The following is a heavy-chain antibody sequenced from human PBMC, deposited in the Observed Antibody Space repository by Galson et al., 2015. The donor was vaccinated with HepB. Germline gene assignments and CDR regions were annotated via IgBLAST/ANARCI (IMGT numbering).Heavy chain of an antibody. J-gene: IGHJ5*02. D-gene: IGHD2-2*01. Sequence: SLRLSCAASGFTFSSYAMSWVRQAPGKGLEWVSAISGSGGSTYYADSVKGRFTISRDNSKNTLYLQMNSLRAEDTAVYYCAKGGTHCSSTSCYGGNWFDPWGQGTLVTVSS. V-gene: IGHV3-23*01. CDR3: AKGGTHCSSTSCYGGNWFDP. CDR2: ISGSGGST. CDR1: GFTFSSYA.